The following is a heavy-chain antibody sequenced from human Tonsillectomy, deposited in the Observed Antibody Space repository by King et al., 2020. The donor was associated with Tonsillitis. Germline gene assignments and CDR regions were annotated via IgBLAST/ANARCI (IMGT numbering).Heavy chain of an antibody. CDR3: ARVGRLPLIRGAKGFDY. D-gene: IGHD3-10*01. CDR1: GGSFSGYS. V-gene: IGHV4-34*01. Sequence: VQLQQWGAGLLKPSEILSLTCAVYGGSFSGYSWSWIRQPPGKGLEWIGEINHSGSPNYNPSLKSRVTISVDTSKNQFSLKLSSVTAADTAVYYCARVGRLPLIRGAKGFDYWGQGTLVTVSS. CDR2: INHSGSP. J-gene: IGHJ4*02.